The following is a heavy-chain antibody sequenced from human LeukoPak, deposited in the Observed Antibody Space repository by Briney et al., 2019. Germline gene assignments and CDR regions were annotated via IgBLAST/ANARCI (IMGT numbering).Heavy chain of an antibody. CDR3: AKFYDILTSYFDY. CDR1: GITLSNSA. D-gene: IGHD3-9*01. J-gene: IGHJ4*02. V-gene: IGHV3-23*01. Sequence: GGSLRLSCAASGITLSNSAMSWVRQAPGKGLEWVSAISRSGDRTFYADSVKGRFTISRDSSIDTLFLQMNSLRAEDTAVYYCAKFYDILTSYFDYWGQGTLVTVSS. CDR2: ISRSGDRT.